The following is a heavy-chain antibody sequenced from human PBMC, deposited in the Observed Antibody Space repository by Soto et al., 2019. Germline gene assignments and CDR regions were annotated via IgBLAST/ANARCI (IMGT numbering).Heavy chain of an antibody. V-gene: IGHV4-39*01. CDR3: ARLGPLYGDYGGGFDY. CDR2: IYYSGST. CDR1: GGSISSSSYY. Sequence: SETLSLACTVSGGSISSSSYYWGWIRQPPGKGLEWIGSIYYSGSTYYNPSLKSRVTISVDTSKNQFSLKLSSVTAADTAVYYCARLGPLYGDYGGGFDYWGQGTLVTVSS. D-gene: IGHD4-17*01. J-gene: IGHJ4*02.